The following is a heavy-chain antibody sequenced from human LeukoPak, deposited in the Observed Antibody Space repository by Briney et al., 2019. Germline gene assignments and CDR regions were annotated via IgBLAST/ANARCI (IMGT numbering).Heavy chain of an antibody. V-gene: IGHV3-23*01. Sequence: GGSLRLSCAASGFTFSSYAMAWVRQAPGKGLEWVSSIDASGGSTYYADSVKGRFTISRDNSKNTFFLQMNTLRAADTAVYYCAKGSGSGWYGWFAPWGQGTLVTVSS. CDR3: AKGSGSGWYGWFAP. D-gene: IGHD6-19*01. J-gene: IGHJ5*02. CDR1: GFTFSSYA. CDR2: IDASGGST.